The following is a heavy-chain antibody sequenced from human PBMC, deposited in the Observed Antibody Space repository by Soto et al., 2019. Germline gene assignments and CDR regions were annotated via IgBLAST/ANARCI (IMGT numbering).Heavy chain of an antibody. CDR3: ARQGNGAEGFDF. CDR1: GYSFSSHW. J-gene: IGHJ4*02. V-gene: IGHV5-51*01. CDR2: IHPGDSDT. D-gene: IGHD4-17*01. Sequence: PGESLKISCKGSGYSFSSHWIGWVRQMPGKGLDWMGIIHPGDSDTRYSPSFLGQVTISADKSINTAYLQWSSLKASDTAMYYCARQGNGAEGFDFWGQGALVTVSS.